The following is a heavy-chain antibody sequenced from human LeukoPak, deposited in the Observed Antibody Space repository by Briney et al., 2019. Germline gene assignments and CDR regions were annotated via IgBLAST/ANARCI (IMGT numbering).Heavy chain of an antibody. CDR1: GYTFTSYD. D-gene: IGHD6-19*01. CDR2: MNPNSGNT. V-gene: IGHV1-8*01. CDR3: ARGAGIHPPFDY. J-gene: IGHJ4*02. Sequence: ASVKVSCKASGYTFTSYDINWVRQATGQGLEWMGWMNPNSGNTGYAQKFQGRVTMTRNTSISTAYMELSSLRSEDTAVYYCARGAGIHPPFDYWGQGTLVTVSS.